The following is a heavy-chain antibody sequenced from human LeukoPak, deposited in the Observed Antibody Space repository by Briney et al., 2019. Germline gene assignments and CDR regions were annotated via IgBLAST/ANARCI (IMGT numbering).Heavy chain of an antibody. CDR1: GLSFSNYW. D-gene: IGHD3-10*02. Sequence: GGSLRLSCAVSGLSFSNYWMHWVRQAPGKGLGWVARTNLHGTAVDYADPVKGRFTISRDNSKNMLFLQMNSLRVEDTAVYYCASAYTYVRLGDHWGQGTLVTVSP. J-gene: IGHJ4*02. CDR3: ASAYTYVRLGDH. V-gene: IGHV3-74*01. CDR2: TNLHGTAV.